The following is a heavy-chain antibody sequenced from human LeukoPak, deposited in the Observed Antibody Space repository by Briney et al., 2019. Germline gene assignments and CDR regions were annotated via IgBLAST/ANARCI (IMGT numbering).Heavy chain of an antibody. CDR2: INPSGGST. J-gene: IGHJ4*02. D-gene: IGHD1-14*01. Sequence: GASVKVSCKASGYTFTSYYMHWVRQAPGEGLEWTGIINPSGGSTSYAQKFQGRVTMTRDTSISTAYMELSRLRSDDTAVYHCARGTILDWGQGTPVTVSS. V-gene: IGHV1-46*01. CDR3: ARGTILD. CDR1: GYTFTSYY.